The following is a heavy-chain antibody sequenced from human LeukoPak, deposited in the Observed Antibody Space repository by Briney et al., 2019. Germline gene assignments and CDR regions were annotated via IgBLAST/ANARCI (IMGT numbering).Heavy chain of an antibody. D-gene: IGHD2-2*01. CDR3: ASEVPPQGAD. J-gene: IGHJ4*02. CDR1: GYTFTSYG. V-gene: IGHV1-69*04. CDR2: IIPILGIA. Sequence: SVKVSCKASGYTFTSYGISWVRQAPGQGLEWMGRIIPILGIANYAQKFQGRVTITADKSTSTAYMELSSLRSEDTAVYYCASEVPPQGADWGQGTLVTVSS.